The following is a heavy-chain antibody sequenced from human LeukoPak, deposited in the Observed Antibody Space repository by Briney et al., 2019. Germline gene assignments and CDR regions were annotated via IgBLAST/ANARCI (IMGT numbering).Heavy chain of an antibody. V-gene: IGHV1-69*13. J-gene: IGHJ3*02. CDR1: GYTFTSYG. Sequence: SVKVSCKASGYTFTSYGISWVRQAPGQGLEWMGGFDPEDGETIYAQKFQGRVTITADESTSTAYMELSSLRSEDTAVYYCARSAPDIVVVPAATYDAFDIWGQGTMVTVSS. CDR3: ARSAPDIVVVPAATYDAFDI. D-gene: IGHD2-2*01. CDR2: FDPEDGET.